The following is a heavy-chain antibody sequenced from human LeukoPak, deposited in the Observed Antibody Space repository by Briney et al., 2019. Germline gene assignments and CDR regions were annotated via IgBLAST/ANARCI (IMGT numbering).Heavy chain of an antibody. CDR3: ARLLGYCSSTSCGRGWFDP. D-gene: IGHD2-2*01. J-gene: IGHJ5*02. Sequence: SSETLSLTCTVSGGSISSYYWSWIRQPPGKGLEWIGYIYYSGSTNYNPSLKSRVTISVDTSKNQFSLKLSSVTAADTAVYYCARLLGYCSSTSCGRGWFDPWGQGTLVTVSS. CDR1: GGSISSYY. CDR2: IYYSGST. V-gene: IGHV4-59*08.